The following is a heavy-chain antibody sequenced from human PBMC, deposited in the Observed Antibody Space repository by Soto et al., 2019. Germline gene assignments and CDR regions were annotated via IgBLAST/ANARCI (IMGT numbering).Heavy chain of an antibody. Sequence: TISTTSSVSGGSVTTTSFSWSSISQTPGKGLEWIGYFHYGGRTNYNPSLKSRVNISVDTSKNQFSLQLSSVTAADTALYFCVRDRAFSYAYDLWGQGTLVTVSS. CDR1: GGSVTTTSFS. CDR3: VRDRAFSYAYDL. D-gene: IGHD3-16*01. CDR2: FHYGGRT. V-gene: IGHV4-61*01. J-gene: IGHJ5*02.